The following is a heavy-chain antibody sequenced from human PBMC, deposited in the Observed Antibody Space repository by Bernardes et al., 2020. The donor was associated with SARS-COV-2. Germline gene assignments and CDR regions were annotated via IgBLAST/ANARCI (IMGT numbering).Heavy chain of an antibody. V-gene: IGHV3-23*01. Sequence: VGSLSLSCVVSGISFSNYAMSWVRQPPGRGLEWVSVITGNGDITYYADSVKGLFTVSRDSAKNSLNLQMNSLRAEDTAVYYCAIEGASNVFDMWGQGTMVNASS. D-gene: IGHD6-6*01. CDR2: ITGNGDIT. CDR1: GISFSNYA. CDR3: AIEGASNVFDM. J-gene: IGHJ3*02.